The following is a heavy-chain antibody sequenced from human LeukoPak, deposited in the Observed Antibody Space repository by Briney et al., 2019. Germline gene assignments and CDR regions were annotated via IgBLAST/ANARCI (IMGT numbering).Heavy chain of an antibody. V-gene: IGHV3-48*04. CDR3: ARDLVSEYTNSYGPNYYYGMDV. Sequence: GGSLRLSCAASGFTFSSYSMNWVRQAPGKGLEWVSYISSSSSTIYYADSVKGRFTISRDNAKNSLYLQMNSLRAEDTAVYYCARDLVSEYTNSYGPNYYYGMDVWGQGTTVTVSS. CDR2: ISSSSSTI. D-gene: IGHD5-18*01. CDR1: GFTFSSYS. J-gene: IGHJ6*02.